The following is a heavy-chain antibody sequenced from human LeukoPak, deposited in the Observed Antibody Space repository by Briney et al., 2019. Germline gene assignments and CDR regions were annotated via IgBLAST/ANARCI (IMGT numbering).Heavy chain of an antibody. V-gene: IGHV2-70*01. J-gene: IGHJ3*02. CDR1: GFSLSTSGMC. CDR2: IYWDDDK. CDR3: ARMQSAYDAFDI. D-gene: IGHD3-3*01. Sequence: SGPALVKPTQTLTLTCTFSGFSLSTSGMCVSWIRRPPGKALEWLALIYWDDDKYYSTSLKTRLTISKDTSKNQVVVTMTNMDPVDTATYYCARMQSAYDAFDIWGQGTMVTVSS.